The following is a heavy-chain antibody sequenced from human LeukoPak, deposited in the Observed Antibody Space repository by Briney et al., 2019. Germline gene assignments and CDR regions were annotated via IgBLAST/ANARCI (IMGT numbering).Heavy chain of an antibody. CDR3: ARGGDSSSWYFSVWFDP. J-gene: IGHJ5*02. D-gene: IGHD6-13*01. CDR1: GGSISSHY. Sequence: SETLSLTCTVSGGSISSHYWSWIRQPPGKGLEWIGYIYYSGSTNYNPSLKIRVTISVDTSKIQFSLKLSSVTAADTAVYYCARGGDSSSWYFSVWFDPWGQGTLVTVSS. CDR2: IYYSGST. V-gene: IGHV4-59*11.